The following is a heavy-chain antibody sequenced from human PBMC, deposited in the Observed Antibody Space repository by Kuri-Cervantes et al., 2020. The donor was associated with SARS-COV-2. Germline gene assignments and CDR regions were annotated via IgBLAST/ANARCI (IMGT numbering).Heavy chain of an antibody. CDR3: ARGRRYSLPVGLDY. J-gene: IGHJ4*02. D-gene: IGHD3-9*01. CDR2: INHSGST. Sequence: SETLSLTCAVYGGSFSGYYWSWIRQPPGKGLEWIGEINHSGSTNYNPSLKSRVTISVDTSKNQFSLKLSSVTAADTAVYYCARGRRYSLPVGLDYWGQGTLVTVSS. V-gene: IGHV4-34*01. CDR1: GGSFSGYY.